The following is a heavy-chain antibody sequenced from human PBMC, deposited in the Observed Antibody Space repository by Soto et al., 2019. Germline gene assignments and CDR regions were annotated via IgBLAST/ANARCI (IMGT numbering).Heavy chain of an antibody. V-gene: IGHV5-51*01. CDR3: AASIFYYGMDV. Sequence: ESLKISCKGSGYTFTNYWIGWVRQMPGKGLEWMGIIYPGDSDTKYNPSFQGQVTISADKSITTTYLQWSSLKASDTAIYYCAASIFYYGMDVWGQGTTVTVSS. J-gene: IGHJ6*02. CDR1: GYTFTNYW. CDR2: IYPGDSDT.